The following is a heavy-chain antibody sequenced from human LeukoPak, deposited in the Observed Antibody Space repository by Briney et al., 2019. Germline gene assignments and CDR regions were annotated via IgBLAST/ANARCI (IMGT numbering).Heavy chain of an antibody. D-gene: IGHD1-14*01. J-gene: IGHJ6*03. V-gene: IGHV3-33*06. CDR2: LWYDGSNK. CDR1: GFTFSSYG. CDR3: AKDSNPAGYYYMDV. Sequence: GRSLRLSCAAPGFTFSSYGMHGVPQAPGKGLEWVAVLWYDGSNKYYAESVRRRYPISRDNFKNTLDLQMNSLRAEDAAVYYCAKDSNPAGYYYMDVWGKGTTVTVSS.